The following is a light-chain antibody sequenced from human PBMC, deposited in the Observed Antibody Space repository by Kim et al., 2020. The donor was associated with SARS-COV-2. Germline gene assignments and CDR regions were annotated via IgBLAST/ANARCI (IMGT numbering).Light chain of an antibody. V-gene: IGKV1-33*01. Sequence: DIQMTQSPSSLSASVGDRVTITCQASQDISNYLNWYQQKPGKAPKLLIYDASNLETGVQSRFSGSGSGTDFTFTISSLQPEDIATYYCQQYDNLPRYTFGQGTKLEI. J-gene: IGKJ2*01. CDR3: QQYDNLPRYT. CDR2: DAS. CDR1: QDISNY.